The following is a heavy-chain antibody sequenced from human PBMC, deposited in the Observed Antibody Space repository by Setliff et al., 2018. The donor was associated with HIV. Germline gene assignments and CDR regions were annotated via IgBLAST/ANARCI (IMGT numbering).Heavy chain of an antibody. CDR2: IRYDGSNK. CDR3: AKGLGEELYYYYGMDV. J-gene: IGHJ6*02. CDR1: GFTFSSYA. D-gene: IGHD3-10*01. Sequence: GGSLRLSCAASGFTFSSYAMHWVRQAPGKGLEWVAFIRYDGSNKYYADSVKGRFAISRDNSKNTLYLQMNSLRAEDTAVYYCAKGLGEELYYYYGMDVWGQGTTVTVSS. V-gene: IGHV3-30*02.